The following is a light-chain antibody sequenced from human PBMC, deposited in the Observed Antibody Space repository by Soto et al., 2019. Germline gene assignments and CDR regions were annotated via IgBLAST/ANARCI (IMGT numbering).Light chain of an antibody. J-gene: IGKJ3*01. Sequence: DIQMTQSPSSLSASVGDRVTITCRASQGISNYLAWYQQKTGKVPKLLIYAASTLQSGVPSRFSGSGSGTDFTLTISRLQPEDVETYYCQKYNSAPRTFGPGTKVDIK. CDR1: QGISNY. CDR2: AAS. CDR3: QKYNSAPRT. V-gene: IGKV1-27*01.